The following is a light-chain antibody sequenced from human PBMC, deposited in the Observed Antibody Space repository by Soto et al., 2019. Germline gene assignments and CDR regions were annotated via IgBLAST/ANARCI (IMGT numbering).Light chain of an antibody. CDR2: GAS. J-gene: IGKJ5*01. CDR1: QSVSSSY. Sequence: EIVLTQSPGTLSLSPGERATLSCRASQSVSSSYLAWYQQKPGQAPRLLIYGASSRATGIPDRFSGSGSGTDFTLTISRREPEDVAVYYCQQYGSSPRVTFGQGTRLEIK. V-gene: IGKV3-20*01. CDR3: QQYGSSPRVT.